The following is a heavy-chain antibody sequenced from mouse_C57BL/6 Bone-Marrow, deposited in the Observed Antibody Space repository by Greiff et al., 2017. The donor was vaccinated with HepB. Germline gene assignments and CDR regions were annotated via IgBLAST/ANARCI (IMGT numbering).Heavy chain of an antibody. J-gene: IGHJ1*03. CDR1: GFTFSSYG. CDR2: ISSGGSYT. V-gene: IGHV5-6*01. D-gene: IGHD1-1*01. Sequence: EVQGVESGGDLVKPGGSLKLSCAASGFTFSSYGMSWVRQTPDKRLEWVATISSGGSYTYYPDSVKGRFTISRDNAKNTLYLQMSSLKSEDTAMYYCARGYSITTVVEGYFDVWGTGTTVTVSS. CDR3: ARGYSITTVVEGYFDV.